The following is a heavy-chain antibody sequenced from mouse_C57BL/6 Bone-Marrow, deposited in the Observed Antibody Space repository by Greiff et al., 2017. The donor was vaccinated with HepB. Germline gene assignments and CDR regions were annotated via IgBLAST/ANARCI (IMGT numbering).Heavy chain of an antibody. Sequence: QVQLQQPGAELVKPGASVKLSCKASGYTFTSYWMHWVKQSPGRGLEWIGRIYPNSGGTKYNEKFKSKATLTVDKPSSTAYMQLSSLTSEDSAVYYCARASYYGSSDYWGQGTTLTVSS. D-gene: IGHD1-1*01. J-gene: IGHJ2*01. CDR1: GYTFTSYW. CDR2: IYPNSGGT. V-gene: IGHV1-72*01. CDR3: ARASYYGSSDY.